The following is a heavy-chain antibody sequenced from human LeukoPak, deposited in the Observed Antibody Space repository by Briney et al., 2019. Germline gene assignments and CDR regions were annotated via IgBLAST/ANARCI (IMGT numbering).Heavy chain of an antibody. V-gene: IGHV3-9*01. Sequence: GRSLRLSCAASGFTFDDYAMHWVRQAPGKGLEWVSGISWNSGSIGYADSVKGRFTISRDNAKNSLYLQMNSLRAEDTALYYCAKDMIGCTNGVCYKHFDYWGQGTLVTVFS. D-gene: IGHD2-8*01. CDR3: AKDMIGCTNGVCYKHFDY. CDR2: ISWNSGSI. CDR1: GFTFDDYA. J-gene: IGHJ4*02.